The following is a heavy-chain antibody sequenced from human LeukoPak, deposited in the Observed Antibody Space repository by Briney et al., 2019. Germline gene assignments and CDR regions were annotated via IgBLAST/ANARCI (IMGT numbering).Heavy chain of an antibody. CDR1: GFTFSRNW. Sequence: PGGSLRLSCAASGFTFSRNWMSWVRQAPGKGLEWLANIKQDGSQKYYVVSVKGRFTISRDNSKNTVCLQMNSLRAEDTAVYYCAKLKSIAVAGYFDYWGQGTLVTVSS. J-gene: IGHJ4*02. CDR3: AKLKSIAVAGYFDY. D-gene: IGHD6-19*01. V-gene: IGHV3-7*03. CDR2: IKQDGSQK.